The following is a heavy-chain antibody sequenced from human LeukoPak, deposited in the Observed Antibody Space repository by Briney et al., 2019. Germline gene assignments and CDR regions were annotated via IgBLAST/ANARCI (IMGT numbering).Heavy chain of an antibody. CDR3: ATGRLVAEYVPYDY. V-gene: IGHV1-8*03. CDR1: GYTFTSYD. D-gene: IGHD5-12*01. Sequence: ASVKVSCKASGYTFTSYDINWVRQATGQGLEWMGWMNPNSGNTGYAQKFQGRVTITRNTSISTAYMELSSLRSEDTAVYCCATGRLVAEYVPYDYWGQGTLVTVSS. CDR2: MNPNSGNT. J-gene: IGHJ4*02.